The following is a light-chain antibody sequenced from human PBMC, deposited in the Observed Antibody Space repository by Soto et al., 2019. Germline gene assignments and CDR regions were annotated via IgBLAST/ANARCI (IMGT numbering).Light chain of an antibody. Sequence: QSALTQPASMSGSPGQSITISCTGTRSDIGTYNYLSWYQQHPGKAPRLVISDVSNRPSGVSNRFSGSKSGNTASLTITGLQSEDEADYYCMSYTPTSSFVFGSGTKVTVL. J-gene: IGLJ1*01. V-gene: IGLV2-14*03. CDR2: DVS. CDR1: RSDIGTYNY. CDR3: MSYTPTSSFV.